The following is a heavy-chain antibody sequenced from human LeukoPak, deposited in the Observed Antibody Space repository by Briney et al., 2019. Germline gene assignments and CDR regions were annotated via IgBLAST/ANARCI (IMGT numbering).Heavy chain of an antibody. CDR1: GFTVSSNY. Sequence: GGSLRLSCAASGFTVSSNYMSWVRQAPGKGLEWVSGIYGSAYKTHYADSVKGRFTISRDNSENTLYLQMNNPRADDTAMYYCAKDTGFCTANSCFYDALDVWGRGTMVTVSS. CDR3: AKDTGFCTANSCFYDALDV. CDR2: IYGSAYKT. J-gene: IGHJ3*01. V-gene: IGHV3-53*01. D-gene: IGHD2-2*01.